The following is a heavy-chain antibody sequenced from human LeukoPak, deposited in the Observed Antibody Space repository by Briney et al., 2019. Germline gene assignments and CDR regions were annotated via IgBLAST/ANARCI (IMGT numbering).Heavy chain of an antibody. D-gene: IGHD4-23*01. CDR2: ISVYNGNT. CDR1: GYTFSIYG. J-gene: IGHJ4*02. CDR3: ARQGYSGHSQGAADY. Sequence: ASVKVSCKASGYTFSIYGFSWVRQAPGRGLEWMGWISVYNGNTNYAQKFQGRVTMTTDTSTSTAHMELRSLRSDDTAVYYCARQGYSGHSQGAADYWGQGTLVIVSS. V-gene: IGHV1-18*01.